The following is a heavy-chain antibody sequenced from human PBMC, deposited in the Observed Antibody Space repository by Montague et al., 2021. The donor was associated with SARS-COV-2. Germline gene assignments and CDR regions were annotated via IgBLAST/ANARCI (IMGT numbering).Heavy chain of an antibody. V-gene: IGHV6-1*01. D-gene: IGHD3/OR15-3a*01. CDR3: AREYLGLDAMDV. Sequence: CAISGDSVSSDPAAWNWIRRAPSRGLEWLGRTYYRSRWYNDYAVAVKSRITLNPETSKNQFSLQMKYVTPEDTAVYYCAREYLGLDAMDVWGQGTTVIVSS. CDR1: GDSVSSDPAA. CDR2: TYYRSRWYN. J-gene: IGHJ6*02.